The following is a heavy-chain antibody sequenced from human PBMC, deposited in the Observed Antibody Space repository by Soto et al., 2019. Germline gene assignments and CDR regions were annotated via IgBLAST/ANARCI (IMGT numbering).Heavy chain of an antibody. CDR3: ANHPEIAGYASDY. J-gene: IGHJ4*02. V-gene: IGHV3-23*01. Sequence: EVQLLESGGGLVQPGGSLRLSCAASGFTFSSYAMSWVRQAPGKGLEWVSAVSGSGGSTYHADSVKGRFTISRDSSKNAPDRHTSSQTAEDTAVYYSANHPEIAGYASDYWGQGTLVTVSS. CDR1: GFTFSSYA. D-gene: IGHD3-9*01. CDR2: VSGSGGST.